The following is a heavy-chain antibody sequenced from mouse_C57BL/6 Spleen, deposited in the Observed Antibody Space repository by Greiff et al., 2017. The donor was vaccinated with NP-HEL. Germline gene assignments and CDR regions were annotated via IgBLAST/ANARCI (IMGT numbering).Heavy chain of an antibody. V-gene: IGHV6-3*01. CDR1: GFTFSNYW. J-gene: IGHJ2*01. Sequence: EVKVEESGGGLVQPGGSMKLSCVASGFTFSNYWMNWVRQSPEKGLEWVAQIRLKSDNYATHYAESVKGRFTISRDDSKSSVYLQMNNLRAEDTGIYYCTGIFTTVVFDYWGQGTTLTVSS. CDR3: TGIFTTVVFDY. CDR2: IRLKSDNYAT. D-gene: IGHD1-1*01.